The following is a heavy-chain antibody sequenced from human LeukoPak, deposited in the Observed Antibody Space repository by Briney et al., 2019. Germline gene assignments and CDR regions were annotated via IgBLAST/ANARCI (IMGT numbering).Heavy chain of an antibody. CDR3: ARSIVGAALDS. Sequence: GGSLRLSCAASGFTFSSYWMSWVRQAPGKGLEWVANIKQDGSDKYYVDSVKGRFTISRDNAKNTLYLQMNSLRAEDTAVYYCARSIVGAALDSWGQGTLVTVSS. CDR1: GFTFSSYW. J-gene: IGHJ4*02. D-gene: IGHD1-26*01. CDR2: IKQDGSDK. V-gene: IGHV3-7*02.